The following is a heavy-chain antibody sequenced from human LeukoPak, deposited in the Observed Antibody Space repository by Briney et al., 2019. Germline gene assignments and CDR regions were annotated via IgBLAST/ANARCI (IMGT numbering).Heavy chain of an antibody. CDR1: GFTFSSYS. CDR2: ISSSSSYI. CDR3: ARDGPYSGYYFDY. J-gene: IGHJ4*02. Sequence: GGSLRLSCAASGFTFSSYSMNWVRQAPGKGLEWVSSISSSSSYIYYADSVKGRFTISRDNAKNSLYLQMNSLRAEDTAVYYCARDGPYSGYYFDYWGQGTLVTVSS. D-gene: IGHD6-19*01. V-gene: IGHV3-21*01.